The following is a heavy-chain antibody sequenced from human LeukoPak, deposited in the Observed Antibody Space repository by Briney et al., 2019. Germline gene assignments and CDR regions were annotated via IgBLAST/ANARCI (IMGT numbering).Heavy chain of an antibody. CDR2: IYYSGST. CDR3: ARKSGSYYLDY. J-gene: IGHJ4*02. Sequence: SETLSLTCTVSGGSISSGGYSWSWIRQHPGKGLEWIGYIYYSGSTYYNPSLKSRVTISVDTSKNQFSLKLSSVTAADTAVYYCARKSGSYYLDYWGQGTLVTVSS. D-gene: IGHD1-26*01. V-gene: IGHV4-31*03. CDR1: GGSISSGGYS.